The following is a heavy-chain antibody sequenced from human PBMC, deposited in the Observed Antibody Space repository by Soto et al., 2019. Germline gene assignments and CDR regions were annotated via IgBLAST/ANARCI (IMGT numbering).Heavy chain of an antibody. V-gene: IGHV4-59*08. CDR1: GGSISSYY. D-gene: IGHD3-10*01. Sequence: QVQLQESGSGLMKPSETMSLSCTVSGGSISSYYWSWFRQSPGKRMEWIGYVHHSWGSSYNPSLQSRVAISLDTSKSQFSLKVTSVTATDTAVYYCARHGFGPLHGLVDVWGQGTTVTVSS. CDR2: VHHSWGS. CDR3: ARHGFGPLHGLVDV. J-gene: IGHJ6*02.